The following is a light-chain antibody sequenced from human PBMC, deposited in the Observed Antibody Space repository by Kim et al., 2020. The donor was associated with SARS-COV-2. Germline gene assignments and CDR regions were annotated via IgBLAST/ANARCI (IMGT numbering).Light chain of an antibody. CDR3: QQTYITSLT. Sequence: DIQMTQSPSSLSASVGDRVTITCRTSQDISSYLNWYQQKPGRAPKLLIYAASTLQGGVPSRFSGSGSETDFTLTISSLQPEDFATYYCQQTYITSLTFGQGTKVDIK. J-gene: IGKJ1*01. CDR2: AAS. V-gene: IGKV1-39*01. CDR1: QDISSY.